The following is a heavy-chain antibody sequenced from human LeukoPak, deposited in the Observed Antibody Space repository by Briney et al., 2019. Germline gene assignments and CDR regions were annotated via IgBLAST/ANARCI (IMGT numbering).Heavy chain of an antibody. V-gene: IGHV5-51*01. J-gene: IGHJ6*02. Sequence: GESLKISSKGSGYSFTSYWIVWVRQMPGKGMEWMGIIYPGDSDTTYSPSLQGQVTISADKSIGTAYLQWSSLRASDTATYYCARRIGPGGFGGMDVWGQGTTVIVSS. D-gene: IGHD3-10*01. CDR3: ARRIGPGGFGGMDV. CDR1: GYSFTSYW. CDR2: IYPGDSDT.